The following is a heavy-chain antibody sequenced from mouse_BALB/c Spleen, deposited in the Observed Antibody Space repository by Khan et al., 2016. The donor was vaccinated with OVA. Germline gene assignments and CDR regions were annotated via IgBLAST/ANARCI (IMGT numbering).Heavy chain of an antibody. D-gene: IGHD2-14*01. V-gene: IGHV3-8*02. CDR1: GDSISSGH. CDR2: MISSGNT. CDR3: ARSTYRYAFAY. Sequence: EVQLQESGPSLVQPSQTLSLTCSVTGDSISSGHWSWIRKFPGKKLEYMGYMISSGNTYYNPPLKSRISIIRHTSKNQDYLQLNSVTTEDTATYDCARSTYRYAFAYWGQGTLVTVSA. J-gene: IGHJ3*01.